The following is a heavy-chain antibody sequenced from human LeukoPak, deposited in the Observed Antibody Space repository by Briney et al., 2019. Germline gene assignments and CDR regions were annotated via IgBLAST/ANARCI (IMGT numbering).Heavy chain of an antibody. CDR1: GFTFSDHY. D-gene: IGHD4-17*01. Sequence: GGSLRLSCVASGFTFSDHYMDWVRQAPGKGLEWVAVISYDGSNKYYADSVKGRFTISRDNSKNTLYLQMNSLRAEDTAVYYCAKRGPYGDYDAFDIWGQGTMVTVSS. J-gene: IGHJ3*02. CDR2: ISYDGSNK. V-gene: IGHV3-30*18. CDR3: AKRGPYGDYDAFDI.